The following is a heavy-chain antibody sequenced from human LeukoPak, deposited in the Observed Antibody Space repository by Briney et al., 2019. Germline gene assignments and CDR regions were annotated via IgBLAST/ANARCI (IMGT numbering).Heavy chain of an antibody. CDR2: IKQDGSEK. CDR1: EFTFGSYW. V-gene: IGHV3-7*01. CDR3: ARDHARDGYNF. D-gene: IGHD5-24*01. J-gene: IGHJ4*02. Sequence: GGSLRLSCAASEFTFGSYWTNWVRQAPGKGLEWVANIKQDGSEKYYVDSVKGRFTISRDNAKNSLYLQMNSLRVEDTAVYYCARDHARDGYNFWGQGTLVTVSS.